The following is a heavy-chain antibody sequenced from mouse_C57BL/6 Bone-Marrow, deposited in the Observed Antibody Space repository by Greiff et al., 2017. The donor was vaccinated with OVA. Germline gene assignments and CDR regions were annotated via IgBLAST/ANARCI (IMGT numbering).Heavy chain of an antibody. D-gene: IGHD1-1*01. CDR2: IDPSDSYT. Sequence: QVQLQQPGAELVMPGASVKLSCKASGYTFTSYWMHWVKQRPGHGLEWIGEIDPSDSYTNYNQKFKGKSTLTVDKSSSTAYMQLSSLTSEDSAVYYCATDYYGSSFYAMDYWGQGTSVTVSS. J-gene: IGHJ4*01. CDR3: ATDYYGSSFYAMDY. CDR1: GYTFTSYW. V-gene: IGHV1-69*01.